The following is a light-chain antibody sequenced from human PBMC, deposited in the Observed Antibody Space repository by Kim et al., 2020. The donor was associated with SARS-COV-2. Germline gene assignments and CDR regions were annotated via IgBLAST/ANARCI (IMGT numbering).Light chain of an antibody. CDR1: SNEVGNQG. Sequence: PPATHTCTRNSNEVGNQGTAGRQQHQGHPPKPLSDMNNNRTSGISERLSASRSGNTASLTMTGRQPEDEADYYCSAWDNSLSALVFGGGTQLTVL. CDR3: SAWDNSLSALV. CDR2: MNN. J-gene: IGLJ3*02. V-gene: IGLV10-54*01.